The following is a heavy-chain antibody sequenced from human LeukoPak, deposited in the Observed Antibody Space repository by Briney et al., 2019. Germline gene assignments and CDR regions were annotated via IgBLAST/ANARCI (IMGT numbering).Heavy chain of an antibody. CDR1: GYTFNSYG. CDR2: ISGYNGNT. Sequence: ASVKVSCKASGYTFNSYGISWVRQAPGQGLEWMGWISGYNGNTNYAQKFQGRVTMTTDTSTSTAYMELRSLRSDDTAVYYCARDPRLYNEKYISSPIDYWGQGTLVTVSS. CDR3: ARDPRLYNEKYISSPIDY. D-gene: IGHD1-14*01. J-gene: IGHJ4*02. V-gene: IGHV1-18*01.